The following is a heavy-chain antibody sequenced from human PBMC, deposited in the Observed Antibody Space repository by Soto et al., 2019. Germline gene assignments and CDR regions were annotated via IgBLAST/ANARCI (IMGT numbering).Heavy chain of an antibody. CDR2: INPNDGST. J-gene: IGHJ6*02. CDR3: ARRRITGTPPHYYYGMDV. V-gene: IGHV1-46*01. Sequence: VASVKVSCKASGYTFTNYYMHWVRQAPGQGLEWMGIINPNDGSTSYPQKFQGRVTMTRDTSTSTVYMELSSLRSEDTAVYYCARRRITGTPPHYYYGMDVWGQGTTVTVS. CDR1: GYTFTNYY. D-gene: IGHD1-7*01.